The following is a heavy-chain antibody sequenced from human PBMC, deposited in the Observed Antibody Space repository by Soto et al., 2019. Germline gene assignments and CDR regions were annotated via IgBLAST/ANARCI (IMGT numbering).Heavy chain of an antibody. CDR3: ARGGVSTRTFDY. D-gene: IGHD3-3*01. V-gene: IGHV5-51*01. CDR2: IYPSDSDT. Sequence: GESLKISCKGSGYNFAGYWIAWVRQMPGKGLEFMGIIYPSDSDTRYRPSFQGQVTISADKSISSAYLQWSSLRASDTAMYYCARGGVSTRTFDYWGQGTPVTVSS. CDR1: GYNFAGYW. J-gene: IGHJ4*02.